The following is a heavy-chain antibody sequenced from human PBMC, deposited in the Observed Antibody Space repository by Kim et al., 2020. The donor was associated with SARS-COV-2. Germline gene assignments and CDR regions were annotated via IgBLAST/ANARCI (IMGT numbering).Heavy chain of an antibody. J-gene: IGHJ6*02. D-gene: IGHD4-17*01. CDR3: ARSSLGDYGTFYYYYGMDV. V-gene: IGHV3-30*07. Sequence: RFTISRDNSKNTLYLQMNSLRAEDTAVYYCARSSLGDYGTFYYYYGMDVWGQGTTVTVSS.